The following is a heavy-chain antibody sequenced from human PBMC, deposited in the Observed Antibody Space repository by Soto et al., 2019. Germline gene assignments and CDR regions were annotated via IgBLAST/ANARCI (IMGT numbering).Heavy chain of an antibody. J-gene: IGHJ4*02. CDR2: IDPSDSKT. CDR1: GYSFPTYW. V-gene: IGHV5-10-1*01. Sequence: GESLKITCRASGYSFPTYWISWVRQMPGKGPEWRGRIDPSDSKTYYSPSFQGHVTISADKSTSTAYLQLNNLKASDTTMYYCARLSDYWGQGTQVIVAP. CDR3: ARLSDY.